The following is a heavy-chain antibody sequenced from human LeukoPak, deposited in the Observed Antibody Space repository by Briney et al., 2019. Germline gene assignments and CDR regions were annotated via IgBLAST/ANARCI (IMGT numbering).Heavy chain of an antibody. V-gene: IGHV4-59*08. D-gene: IGHD3-9*01. CDR3: ARSDVLTAYAMAL. CDR1: GGSIISYY. CDR2: MYHSGAT. Sequence: SETLSLTCTVSGGSIISYYWSWIRQPPGKGLEWIGYMYHSGATNYNPSLKSRVTMSVDTSMTHFSLQLSSVTVADTAVYYCARSDVLTAYAMALWGQGTLVIVSS. J-gene: IGHJ4*02.